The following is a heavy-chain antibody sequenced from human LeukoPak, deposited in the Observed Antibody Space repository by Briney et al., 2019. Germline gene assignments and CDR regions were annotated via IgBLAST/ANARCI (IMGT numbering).Heavy chain of an antibody. J-gene: IGHJ4*02. V-gene: IGHV3-53*01. D-gene: IGHD3-9*01. CDR3: ARGGWYDILTGLDY. CDR1: GFTVSSNY. CDR2: IYSGGST. Sequence: GGSLRLSCAASGFTVSSNYMSWVRQAPGKGLEWVSVIYSGGSTYYADSVKGRFTISRDNSKNTLYFQMNSLRAEDTAVYYCARGGWYDILTGLDYWGQGTLVTVSS.